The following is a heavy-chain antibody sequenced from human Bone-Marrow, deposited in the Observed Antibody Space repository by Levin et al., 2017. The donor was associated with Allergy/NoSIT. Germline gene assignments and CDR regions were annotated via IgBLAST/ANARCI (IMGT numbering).Heavy chain of an antibody. J-gene: IGHJ3*02. V-gene: IGHV3-48*02. Sequence: PGGSLRLSCAASGFTLSSYGMNWVRQAPGKGLEWVSYISGSSGTIYYADSVKGRFTISRDNAKKSLSLQMNTLRDEDTAVYYCARDRDDYGDPDGAFDIWGQGTMVTVS. D-gene: IGHD4-17*01. CDR2: ISGSSGTI. CDR1: GFTLSSYG. CDR3: ARDRDDYGDPDGAFDI.